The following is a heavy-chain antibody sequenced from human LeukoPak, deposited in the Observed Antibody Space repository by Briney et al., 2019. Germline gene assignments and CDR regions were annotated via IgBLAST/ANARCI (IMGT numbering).Heavy chain of an antibody. V-gene: IGHV3-30*02. CDR3: AKRVLDGYNSPFDY. CDR2: VGNDGTNK. D-gene: IGHD5-24*01. Sequence: GGSLRLSCIASGFTFGSSGMHWVRQAPGKGLEWVAYVGNDGTNKYYADSVKGRSTISRDESKNTLYLHMSSLRAEDTAVYYCAKRVLDGYNSPFDYWGQGTLVTVSS. J-gene: IGHJ4*02. CDR1: GFTFGSSG.